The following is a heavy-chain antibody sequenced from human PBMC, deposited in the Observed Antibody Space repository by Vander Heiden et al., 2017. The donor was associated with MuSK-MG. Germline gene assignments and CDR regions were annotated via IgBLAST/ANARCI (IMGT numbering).Heavy chain of an antibody. J-gene: IGHJ3*02. Sequence: QVQLQESCPGLVKPSETLSLTCTVSGGSISCYYWSWLRQPAAKGTEWIGRIYTSGSTNYNPSLKSLVTRSVDTSKNQFSLKRSSGTAAETAVYYCARDRGSYDYCWVKYIDAFDIWGHGTMVTVSS. V-gene: IGHV4-4*07. CDR2: IYTSGST. CDR1: GGSISCYY. D-gene: IGHD3-16*01. CDR3: ARDRGSYDYCWVKYIDAFDI.